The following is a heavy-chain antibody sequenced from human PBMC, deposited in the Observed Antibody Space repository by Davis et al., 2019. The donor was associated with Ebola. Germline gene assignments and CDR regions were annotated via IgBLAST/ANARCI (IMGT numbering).Heavy chain of an antibody. CDR3: AREGFLELLSLNPFHYAMDV. CDR1: GYRFTSYG. D-gene: IGHD3-3*01. J-gene: IGHJ6*02. Sequence: ASVKVSCKASGYRFTSYGISWVRQAPGQGLEWMGWINADNGNTKYKQNFQGRVTMNTDTSTSTAYMELRSLRSDDTAVYYCAREGFLELLSLNPFHYAMDVWGQGTTVTVSS. CDR2: INADNGNT. V-gene: IGHV1-18*01.